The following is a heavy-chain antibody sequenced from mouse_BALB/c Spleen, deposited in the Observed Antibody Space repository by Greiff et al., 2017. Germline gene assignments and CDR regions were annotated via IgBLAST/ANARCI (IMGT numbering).Heavy chain of an antibody. V-gene: IGHV5-17*02. CDR2: ISSGSSTI. CDR1: GFTFSSFG. D-gene: IGHD2-1*01. Sequence: DVKLVESGGGLVQPGGSRKLSCAASGFTFSSFGMHWVRQAPEKGLEWVAYISSGSSTIYYADTVKGRFTISRDNPKNTLFLQMTSLRSEDTAMYYCARSDYGNYEGFAYWGQGTLVTVSA. CDR3: ARSDYGNYEGFAY. J-gene: IGHJ3*01.